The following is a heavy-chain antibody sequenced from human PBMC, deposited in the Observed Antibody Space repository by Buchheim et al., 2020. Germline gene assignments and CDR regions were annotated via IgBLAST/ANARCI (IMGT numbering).Heavy chain of an antibody. Sequence: QVQLVQSGPEVKKPGSSVRVSCKTSGDTFSSYAISWVRQAPGQGLEWMGRIIPILGIAKYAQKFQGRVTITADKSTSTAYMELSSLRSEDTAVYYCARLRWLQFMDYWGQGTL. J-gene: IGHJ4*02. CDR3: ARLRWLQFMDY. V-gene: IGHV1-69*09. CDR1: GDTFSSYA. D-gene: IGHD5-24*01. CDR2: IIPILGIA.